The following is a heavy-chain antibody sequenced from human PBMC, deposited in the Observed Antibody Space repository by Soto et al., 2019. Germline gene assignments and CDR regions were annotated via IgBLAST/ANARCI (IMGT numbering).Heavy chain of an antibody. J-gene: IGHJ6*03. CDR3: ARQTQQLVYLYYYYYMDV. CDR2: IYYSGST. D-gene: IGHD6-13*01. V-gene: IGHV4-39*01. CDR1: GGSISSSSYY. Sequence: SETLSLTCTVSGGSISSSSYYWGWIRQPPGKGLEWIGSIYYSGSTYYNTSLKSRVTISVDTSKNQFSLKLSSVTAADTAVYYCARQTQQLVYLYYYYYMDVWGKGTTVTVSS.